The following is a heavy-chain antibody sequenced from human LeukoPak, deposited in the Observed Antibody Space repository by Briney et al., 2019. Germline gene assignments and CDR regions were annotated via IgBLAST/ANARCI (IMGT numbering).Heavy chain of an antibody. J-gene: IGHJ4*02. CDR3: ARGRWFGDPHFDY. CDR1: VGSISSYY. V-gene: IGHV4-59*01. D-gene: IGHD3-10*01. CDR2: IYYSGST. Sequence: SGTLSLTCTFSVGSISSYYWSWIRQPPGKELEGMGYIYYSGSTNYNPSLKSRVTISVDTSKNQFSLKLSSVTAADTAVYYCARGRWFGDPHFDYWGQGTLVTVSS.